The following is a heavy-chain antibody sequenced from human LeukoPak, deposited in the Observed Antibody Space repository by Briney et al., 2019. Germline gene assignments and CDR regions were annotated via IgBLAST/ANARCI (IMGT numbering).Heavy chain of an antibody. Sequence: SETLSLTCTVSGGSISSGGYNWSWIRQHPGKGLECIGYIYYSGSTYYNPSLKSRVTISVDTSKNQFSLKLSSVTAADTAVYYCARDYVVVTAPTTDDAFDIWGQGTMVTVSS. CDR1: GGSISSGGYN. J-gene: IGHJ3*02. CDR3: ARDYVVVTAPTTDDAFDI. CDR2: IYYSGST. D-gene: IGHD2-21*02. V-gene: IGHV4-31*03.